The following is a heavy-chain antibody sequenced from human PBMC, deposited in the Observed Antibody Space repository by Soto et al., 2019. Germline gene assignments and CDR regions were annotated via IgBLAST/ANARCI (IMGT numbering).Heavy chain of an antibody. CDR2: IWYDGTNK. CDR3: ERDSAPGGKSSPLHLDY. D-gene: IGHD2-15*01. CDR1: GFTFNNYG. Sequence: PGGSLRLSCTASGFTFNNYGMHWVRQAPGKGLEWVAVIWYDGTNKYYGESVEGRFTISRDYSKNTLYLQMNSLRAEDTAVYYCERDSAPGGKSSPLHLDYWGQGTLVTVSS. J-gene: IGHJ4*02. V-gene: IGHV3-33*01.